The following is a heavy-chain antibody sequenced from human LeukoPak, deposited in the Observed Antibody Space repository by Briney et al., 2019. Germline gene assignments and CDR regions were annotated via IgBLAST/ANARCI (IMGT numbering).Heavy chain of an antibody. CDR2: INHNGNVN. Sequence: GGSLRLSCAASGFTFSSYWMNWARQAPGKGLEWVASINHNGNVNYYVDSVKGRFTISRDNAKNSLYLQMNSLRAEDTAVYYCAKAFYSSSWYEDYYYGMDVWGQGTTVTVSS. V-gene: IGHV3-7*03. CDR1: GFTFSSYW. D-gene: IGHD6-13*01. J-gene: IGHJ6*02. CDR3: AKAFYSSSWYEDYYYGMDV.